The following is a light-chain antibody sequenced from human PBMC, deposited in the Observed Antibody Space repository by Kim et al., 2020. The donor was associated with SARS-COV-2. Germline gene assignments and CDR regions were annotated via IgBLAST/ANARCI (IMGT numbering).Light chain of an antibody. CDR3: GTWDSSLSAYV. CDR1: SSNIVKTY. J-gene: IGLJ1*01. V-gene: IGLV1-51*01. Sequence: GKKVPTSCSGRSSNIVKTYVSWDQQYPGTAPEFHIYDNNKLPAGIPDRFSGSKSDTSATLCITGLQTGDEADYYCGTWDSSLSAYVFGTGTKVTVL. CDR2: DNN.